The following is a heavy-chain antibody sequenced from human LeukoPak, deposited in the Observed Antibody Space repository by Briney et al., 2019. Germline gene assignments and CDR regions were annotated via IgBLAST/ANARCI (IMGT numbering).Heavy chain of an antibody. J-gene: IGHJ4*02. CDR1: GGPFSGYY. CDR2: INHSGST. CDR3: ARGRASYDFWSGYLFDY. V-gene: IGHV4-34*01. Sequence: TSETLSLTCAAYGGPFSGYYWGWIRQSPGKGLEWIGEINHSGSTNYNPSLKSRVTISVDTSKNQFSLKLSSVTAADTAVYYCARGRASYDFWSGYLFDYWGQGTLVTVSS. D-gene: IGHD3-3*01.